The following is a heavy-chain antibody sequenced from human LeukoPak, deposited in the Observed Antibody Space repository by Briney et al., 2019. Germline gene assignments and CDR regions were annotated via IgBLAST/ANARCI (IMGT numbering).Heavy chain of an antibody. CDR1: GGTFSSYA. CDR3: ARDAYMVRGVILGY. J-gene: IGHJ4*02. CDR2: INAGNGNT. D-gene: IGHD3-10*01. Sequence: GASVKVSCKASGGTFSSYAISWVRQAPGQGLEWMGWINAGNGNTKYSQKFQGRVTITRDTSASTAYMELSSLRSEDTAVYYCARDAYMVRGVILGYWGQGTLVTVSS. V-gene: IGHV1-3*01.